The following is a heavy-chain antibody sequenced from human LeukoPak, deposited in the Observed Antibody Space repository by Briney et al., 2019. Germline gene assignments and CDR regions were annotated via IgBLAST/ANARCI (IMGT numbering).Heavy chain of an antibody. J-gene: IGHJ4*02. Sequence: PGASLRLSCTAFGFDSSRNSTHRVPKAPGGGEWRGSFIPFDGTNTFYAAPVRGRFTTSRDNSRNTVFLQLNSLATEDTAVYLCATHFDDVNSNYYYIPQYWGRGTLVTVSS. CDR2: IPFDGTNT. CDR3: ATHFDDVNSNYYYIPQY. V-gene: IGHV3-30*02. CDR1: GFDSSRNS. D-gene: IGHD3-22*01.